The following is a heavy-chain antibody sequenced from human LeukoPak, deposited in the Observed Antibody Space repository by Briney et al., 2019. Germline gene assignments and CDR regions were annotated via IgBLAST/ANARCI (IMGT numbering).Heavy chain of an antibody. CDR1: GFTVSNYY. CDR3: ASLEYSSSSLYDYYYMDV. J-gene: IGHJ6*03. Sequence: GGSLRLSCAASGFTVSNYYMTWVRQAPGKGLEWVAVISYDGSNKYYADSVKGRFTISRDNSKNTLYLQMNSLRAEDTAVYYCASLEYSSSSLYDYYYMDVWGKGTTVTVSS. CDR2: ISYDGSNK. V-gene: IGHV3-30-3*01. D-gene: IGHD6-6*01.